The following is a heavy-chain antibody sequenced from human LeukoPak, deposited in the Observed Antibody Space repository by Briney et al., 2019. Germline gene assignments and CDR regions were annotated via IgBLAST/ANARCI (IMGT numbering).Heavy chain of an antibody. CDR1: GGSISSGGYY. CDR2: IYTSGST. J-gene: IGHJ3*02. CDR3: ARDGLLGAFDI. V-gene: IGHV4-61*02. Sequence: PSETLSLTCTVSGGSISSGGYYWSWLRQPAGKGLEWIGRIYTSGSTNYNPSLRSRVTISVDTSKNQFSLKLSSVTAADTAVYYCARDGLLGAFDIWGQGTMVTVSS.